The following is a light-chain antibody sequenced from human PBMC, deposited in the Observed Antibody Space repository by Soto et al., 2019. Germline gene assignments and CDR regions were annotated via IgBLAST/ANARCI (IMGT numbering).Light chain of an antibody. J-gene: IGKJ4*01. CDR1: QGIKNY. V-gene: IGKV1-27*01. Sequence: IQVTQYPASLSASFGDRVTITCRASQGIKNYLAWYQQKPGEMPKLLIYAASTLESGIPPRFSGSGSGTDFTLTINNLQPEDVETYYCQRYYNAPFTFGGGTKVDIK. CDR2: AAS. CDR3: QRYYNAPFT.